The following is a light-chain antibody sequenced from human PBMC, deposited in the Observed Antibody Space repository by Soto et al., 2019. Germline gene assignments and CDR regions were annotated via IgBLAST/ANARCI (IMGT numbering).Light chain of an antibody. V-gene: IGLV2-14*01. J-gene: IGLJ2*01. CDR2: DVN. CDR1: SSDVGGYNY. Sequence: QSALTQPASVSGSPQQSFTLSCTGTSSDVGGYNYVSWYQQHPGKAPQLMIYDVNTRPSGVSNRISGSKSGNTASMTISWLRAEDEADYYCSSYTSSISFAGGTKLTVL. CDR3: SSYTSSIS.